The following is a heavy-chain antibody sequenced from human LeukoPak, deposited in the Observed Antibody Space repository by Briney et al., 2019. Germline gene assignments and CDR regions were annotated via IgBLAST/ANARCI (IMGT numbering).Heavy chain of an antibody. D-gene: IGHD6-13*01. CDR3: ARDVGRAGGPGYYYYYYMDV. J-gene: IGHJ6*03. Sequence: GGSLRLSCAASGFTFSSYSMNWVRQAPGKGLEWVSSISSSSSYIYYADSVKGRFTISRDNAKNSLYLQMNSLRAEDTAVYYCARDVGRAGGPGYYYYYYMDVWGKETTVTISS. CDR2: ISSSSSYI. V-gene: IGHV3-21*01. CDR1: GFTFSSYS.